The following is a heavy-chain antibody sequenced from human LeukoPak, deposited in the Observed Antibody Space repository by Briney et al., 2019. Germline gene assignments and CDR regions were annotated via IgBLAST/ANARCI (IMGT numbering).Heavy chain of an antibody. J-gene: IGHJ4*02. D-gene: IGHD6-13*01. V-gene: IGHV3-23*01. Sequence: GGSLRLSCVASGFTFSSYGLHWVRQAPGKGLEWVSAISGGGGSTYYADSVKGRFTISRDNSKNTLYLQMNSLRAEDTAVYYCAKNRSSSWYWGDDYWGQGTLVTVSS. CDR2: ISGGGGST. CDR1: GFTFSSYG. CDR3: AKNRSSSWYWGDDY.